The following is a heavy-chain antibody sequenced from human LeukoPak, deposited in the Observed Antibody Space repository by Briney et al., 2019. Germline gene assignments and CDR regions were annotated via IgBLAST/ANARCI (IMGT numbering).Heavy chain of an antibody. D-gene: IGHD2/OR15-2a*01. Sequence: PSETLSLTCTVSGGSISSGSYYWSWIRQPAGKGLEWIGRIYTSGSTNYNPSLKSRVTISVDTSKNQFSLKLSSVTAADTAVYYCSGITTTYGYWGQGTLVTVSS. J-gene: IGHJ4*02. CDR2: IYTSGST. V-gene: IGHV4-61*02. CDR1: GGSISSGSYY. CDR3: SGITTTYGY.